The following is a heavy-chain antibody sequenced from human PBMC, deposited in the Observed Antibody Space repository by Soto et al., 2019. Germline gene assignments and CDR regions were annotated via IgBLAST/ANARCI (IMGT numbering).Heavy chain of an antibody. J-gene: IGHJ6*02. CDR2: ISSSGSTI. V-gene: IGHV3-48*03. CDR3: ARGKVGNYYGMDV. Sequence: GSLSLSCEAAGLSLSSYEMNWVRQAPGKGLEWVSYISSSGSTIYYADSVKGRFTISRDNAKNSLYLQMNSLRAEDTAVYYCARGKVGNYYGMDVWGQGTTVTVSS. D-gene: IGHD7-27*01. CDR1: GLSLSSYE.